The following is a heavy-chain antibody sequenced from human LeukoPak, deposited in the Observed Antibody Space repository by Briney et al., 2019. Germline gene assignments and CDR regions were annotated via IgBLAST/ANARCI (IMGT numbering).Heavy chain of an antibody. J-gene: IGHJ3*02. V-gene: IGHV3-49*03. CDR1: GFTFGDYA. CDR2: IRSKAYGGTT. D-gene: IGHD6-19*01. Sequence: GGSLRLSCTASGFTFGDYAMSWFRQAPGKGLEWVGFIRSKAYGGTTEYAASVKGRFTISRDDSKSIAYLQMNSLKTEDTAVYYCTRERIAVTAPHDAFDIWGQGTMVTVSS. CDR3: TRERIAVTAPHDAFDI.